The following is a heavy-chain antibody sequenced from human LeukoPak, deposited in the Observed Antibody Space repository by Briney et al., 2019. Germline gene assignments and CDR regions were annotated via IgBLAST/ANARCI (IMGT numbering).Heavy chain of an antibody. Sequence: PGRSLRLSCAASGFTFSVYWMTWVRQAPGKGLEWVATIDKYGCHKNYVESVKGRFTFSRDNAENSLFLQMNSLRADDTAVYYCATEVWFRADSWGQGTLVTVSS. CDR2: IDKYGCHK. J-gene: IGHJ4*02. D-gene: IGHD3-10*01. CDR1: GFTFSVYW. V-gene: IGHV3-7*05. CDR3: ATEVWFRADS.